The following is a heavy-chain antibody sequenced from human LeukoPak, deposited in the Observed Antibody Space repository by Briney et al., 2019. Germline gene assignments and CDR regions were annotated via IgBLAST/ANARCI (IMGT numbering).Heavy chain of an antibody. CDR1: GGSFSGYY. CDR2: INHSGST. J-gene: IGHJ4*02. Sequence: SETLSLTCAVYGGSFSGYYWSWIRQPPGKGLEWIGEINHSGSTNYNPSLKSRVTISVDTSKNQFSLKLSSVTAADTAVYYCAREFSGPYYYDSSGYRGAVDYWGQGTLVTVSS. V-gene: IGHV4-34*01. CDR3: AREFSGPYYYDSSGYRGAVDY. D-gene: IGHD3-22*01.